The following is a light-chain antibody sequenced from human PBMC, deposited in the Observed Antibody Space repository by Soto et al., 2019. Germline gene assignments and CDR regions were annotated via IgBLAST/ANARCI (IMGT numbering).Light chain of an antibody. CDR2: DAS. V-gene: IGKV1-5*01. J-gene: IGKJ1*01. Sequence: DIQMTQSPSTLSASLGDRVTITCRASQSISSWLAWYQQKPGKAPKLLIYDASSLESGVPSRFSGSGSGTEFTLAISSLQPEDSATYYCLQDINYPWTFGQGTKVDIK. CDR3: LQDINYPWT. CDR1: QSISSW.